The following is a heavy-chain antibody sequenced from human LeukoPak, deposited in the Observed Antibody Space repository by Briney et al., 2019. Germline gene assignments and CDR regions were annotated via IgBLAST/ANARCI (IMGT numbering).Heavy chain of an antibody. V-gene: IGHV3-74*01. CDR1: GFTFNSYW. Sequence: PGGPLRLSCAASGFTFNSYWMHWVPPAPGKGLVWVSRIDSDGSSTIYSDAVKGRFTISRDNAKNTLNPQMNSLRAEDTALYYCARSGAPTPDYWGQGDLVIVSS. J-gene: IGHJ4*02. CDR2: IDSDGSST. D-gene: IGHD2-15*01. CDR3: ARSGAPTPDY.